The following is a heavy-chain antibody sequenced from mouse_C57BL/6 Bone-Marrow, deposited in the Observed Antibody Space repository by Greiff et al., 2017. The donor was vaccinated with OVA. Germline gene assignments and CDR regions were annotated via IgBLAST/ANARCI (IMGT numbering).Heavy chain of an antibody. J-gene: IGHJ3*01. CDR1: GYSITSGYY. CDR3: ARDYYGSSWFAY. Sequence: EVQLVESGPGLVKPSQSLSLTCSVTGYSITSGYYWNWIRQFPGNKLEWMGYISYDGSNNYNPSLKNRISITRDTSKNQFFLKLNSVTTEDTATYYCARDYYGSSWFAYWGQGTLVTVYA. CDR2: ISYDGSN. V-gene: IGHV3-6*01. D-gene: IGHD1-1*01.